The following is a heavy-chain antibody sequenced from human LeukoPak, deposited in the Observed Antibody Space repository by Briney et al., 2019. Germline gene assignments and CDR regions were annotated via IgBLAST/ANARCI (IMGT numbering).Heavy chain of an antibody. J-gene: IGHJ4*02. V-gene: IGHV4-59*12. Sequence: SETLSLTCTVSGGSISSYYWSWIRQPPGKGLEWIGYIYYSGSTNYNPSLKSRVTISVDTSKNQFSLKLSSVTAADTAVYYCARVEWELTYYFDYWGQGTLVTVSS. CDR2: IYYSGST. CDR3: ARVEWELTYYFDY. D-gene: IGHD1-26*01. CDR1: GGSISSYY.